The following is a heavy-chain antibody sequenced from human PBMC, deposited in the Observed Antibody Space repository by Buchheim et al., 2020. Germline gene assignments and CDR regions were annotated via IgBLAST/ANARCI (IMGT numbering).Heavy chain of an antibody. V-gene: IGHV3-30*04. CDR3: AREGEAAGIEEDFDY. CDR1: GFTFSSYA. CDR2: ISYDGSNK. Sequence: QVQLVESGGGVVQPGRSLRLSCAASGFTFSSYAMHWVRQAPGKGLEWVAVISYDGSNKYYADSVKGRFTISRDNSKNTLYLQMNSLRAEDTAVYYCAREGEAAGIEEDFDYWGQGTL. J-gene: IGHJ4*02. D-gene: IGHD6-13*01.